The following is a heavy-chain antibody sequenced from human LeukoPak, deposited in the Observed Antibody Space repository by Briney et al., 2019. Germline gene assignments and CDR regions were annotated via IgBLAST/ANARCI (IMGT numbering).Heavy chain of an antibody. CDR1: GFTSSRYS. J-gene: IGHJ4*02. CDR2: ISGSGVT. V-gene: IGHV3-23*01. CDR3: AKDLNWGGR. D-gene: IGHD7-27*01. Sequence: GGSPRLSCAASGFTSSRYSMNWVRQAPGKGLEWVSGISGSGVTDYADSVKGRFTISRDNSKNTLYLQINSLRAEDTAVYYCAKDLNWGGRWGQGTLVTVSS.